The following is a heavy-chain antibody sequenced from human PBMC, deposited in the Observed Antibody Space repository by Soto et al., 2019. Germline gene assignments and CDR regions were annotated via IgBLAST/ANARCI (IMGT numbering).Heavy chain of an antibody. CDR1: GFTFSSYA. CDR2: ISYDGSNK. V-gene: IGHV3-30-3*01. Sequence: PGGSLRLSCAASGFTFSSYAMHWVRQAPGKGLEWVAVISYDGSNKYYADSVEGRFTISRDNSKNTLYLQMNSLRAEDTAVYYCARALRIAAAGNWFDPWGQGTLVTVSS. D-gene: IGHD6-13*01. J-gene: IGHJ5*02. CDR3: ARALRIAAAGNWFDP.